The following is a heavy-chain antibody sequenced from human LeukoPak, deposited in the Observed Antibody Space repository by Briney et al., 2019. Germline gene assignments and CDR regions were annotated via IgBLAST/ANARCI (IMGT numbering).Heavy chain of an antibody. CDR2: INWNGGST. V-gene: IGHV3-20*04. CDR3: ARAKGYYYDSSGYSTFDY. Sequence: PGGSLRLSCAASGFTFDDYGMSWVRQAPGKGLEWVSGINWNGGSTGYADSVKCRFTISRDNAKNSLYLQMNSLRAEDTALYYCARAKGYYYDSSGYSTFDYWGQGTLVTVSS. D-gene: IGHD3-22*01. J-gene: IGHJ4*02. CDR1: GFTFDDYG.